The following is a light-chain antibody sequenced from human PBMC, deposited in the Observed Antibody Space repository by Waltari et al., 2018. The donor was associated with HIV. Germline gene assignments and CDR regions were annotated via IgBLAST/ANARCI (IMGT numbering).Light chain of an antibody. CDR1: RSNIGSNY. J-gene: IGLJ3*02. CDR2: RSA. CDR3: ASWDDNLGWV. V-gene: IGLV1-47*01. Sequence: QSVLTQPPSASGTPGQSVSISCSGRRSNIGSNYVYWYQHLPGTTPKVVIYRSAQRPSGVPDRFSGSNSGTSASLAISGLRSEDEAHYYCASWDDNLGWVFGGGTKLTVL.